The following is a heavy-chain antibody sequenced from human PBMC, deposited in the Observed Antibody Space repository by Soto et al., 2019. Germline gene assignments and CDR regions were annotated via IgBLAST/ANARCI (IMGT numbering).Heavy chain of an antibody. CDR2: ISAYNGNT. Sequence: ASVKVSCKASGYTFTSYGISWVRQAPGQGLEWMGWISAYNGNTNYAQKLQGRVTMTTDTSTSTAYMELRSLRSDDTAVYYCARGTYYDILTGYPPQGGLDAFDIWGQGTMVPVSS. D-gene: IGHD3-9*01. J-gene: IGHJ3*02. V-gene: IGHV1-18*01. CDR1: GYTFTSYG. CDR3: ARGTYYDILTGYPPQGGLDAFDI.